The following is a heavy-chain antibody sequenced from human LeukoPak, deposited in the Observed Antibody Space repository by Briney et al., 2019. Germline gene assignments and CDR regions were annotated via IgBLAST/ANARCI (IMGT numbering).Heavy chain of an antibody. D-gene: IGHD6-13*01. J-gene: IGHJ6*02. Sequence: GGSLRLSCAASGFTFDDFAMHWVRQAPGKGLDWVSGFSWNSDTIAYADSVKGRFTISRDNAKNSLYLQMNSLRPEDTALYYCVKQTTAGLYYYYGMDVWGQGTTVTVSS. CDR2: FSWNSDTI. CDR1: GFTFDDFA. V-gene: IGHV3-9*01. CDR3: VKQTTAGLYYYYGMDV.